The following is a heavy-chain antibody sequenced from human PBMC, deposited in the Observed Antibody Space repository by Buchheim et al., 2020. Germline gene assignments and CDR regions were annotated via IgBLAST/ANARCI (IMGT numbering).Heavy chain of an antibody. CDR3: ARDIRLYYYDSSGYNWFDP. J-gene: IGHJ5*02. CDR2: IYHSGST. CDR1: GGSISSSNW. D-gene: IGHD3-22*01. Sequence: QVQLQESGPGLVKPSGTLSLTCAVSGGSISSSNWWSWVRQPPGKGLEWIGEIYHSGSTNYNPSLQSRVTISVDKSKNQFSLKLSSVTAADTAVYYYARDIRLYYYDSSGYNWFDPWGQGTL. V-gene: IGHV4-4*02.